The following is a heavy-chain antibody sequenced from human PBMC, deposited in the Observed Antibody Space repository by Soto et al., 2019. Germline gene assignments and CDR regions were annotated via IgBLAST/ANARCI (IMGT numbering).Heavy chain of an antibody. D-gene: IGHD1-1*01. V-gene: IGHV4-4*07. CDR3: VRDGTKTLRDWFDP. J-gene: IGHJ5*02. Sequence: SETLSLTCTVSGASISGFYWSWIRKSAGKGLEWIGRIYATGTTDYNPSLKSRVMMSVDTSKKQFSLKLRSVTAADTAVYYCVRDGTKTLRDWFDPWGQGISVIVSS. CDR1: GASISGFY. CDR2: IYATGTT.